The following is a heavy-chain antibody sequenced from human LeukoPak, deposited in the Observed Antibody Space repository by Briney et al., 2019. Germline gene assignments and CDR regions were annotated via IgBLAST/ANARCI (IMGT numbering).Heavy chain of an antibody. CDR2: INHSGST. Sequence: SETLSLTCAVYGGSFSGYYWSWIRQPPGKGLEWIGEINHSGSTNYNPSLKSRVTISVDTSKNQFSLKLSSVTAADTAVYYCARGGRVVVAARYFQHWGQGTLVTVSS. D-gene: IGHD2-15*01. J-gene: IGHJ1*01. CDR1: GGSFSGYY. V-gene: IGHV4-34*01. CDR3: ARGGRVVVAARYFQH.